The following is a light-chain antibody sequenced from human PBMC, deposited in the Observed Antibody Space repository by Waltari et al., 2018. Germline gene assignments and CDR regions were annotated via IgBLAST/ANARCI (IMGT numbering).Light chain of an antibody. CDR1: SSDIGGYNY. Sequence: QSALTQPASVSGSPGQSITISCTGTSSDIGGYNYGSWYQQVPGKAPKPIISDFSNRPSGVSSRFSGSKSGNTASLTISGLQAEDEANYYCSSYIDSSTLELFGGGTSLTVL. J-gene: IGLJ2*01. CDR2: DFS. V-gene: IGLV2-14*03. CDR3: SSYIDSSTLEL.